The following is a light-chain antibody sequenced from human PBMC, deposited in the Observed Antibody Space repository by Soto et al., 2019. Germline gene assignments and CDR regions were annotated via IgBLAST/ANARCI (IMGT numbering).Light chain of an antibody. CDR2: KAS. J-gene: IGKJ5*01. V-gene: IGKV1-5*03. CDR1: QSISSW. Sequence: DIQMTHSPSTLSASVGDRDTITCRASQSISSWLAWYQQKPGKAPKLLIYKASSLESGVPSRFSGSGSGTEFTLTISSLQPDVFATYCCQQYNSYPVVSFGQGTRLEIK. CDR3: QQYNSYPVVS.